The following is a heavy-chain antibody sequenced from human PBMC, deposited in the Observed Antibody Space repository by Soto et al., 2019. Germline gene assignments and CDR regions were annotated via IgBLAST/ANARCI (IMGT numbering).Heavy chain of an antibody. CDR3: ARGLTSEWFDP. V-gene: IGHV1-8*01. CDR2: LNPNTGNT. Sequence: QVQLVQSGAEMKKPGASVKVSCKASGYTFTSYDINWVRQATGHGLEWMGWLNPNTGNTGYAPKFQGRVTMTRNTSINPAHMELSSLRSEDTAVYYCARGLTSEWFDPWGQGTLVTVSS. CDR1: GYTFTSYD. J-gene: IGHJ5*02. D-gene: IGHD4-17*01.